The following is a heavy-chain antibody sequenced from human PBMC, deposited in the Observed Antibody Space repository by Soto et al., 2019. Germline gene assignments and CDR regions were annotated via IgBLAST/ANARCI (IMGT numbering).Heavy chain of an antibody. J-gene: IGHJ6*02. CDR1: GYTFTSYV. CDR2: ISAYNGNT. CDR3: ARVWNWNVAVYYYYGMDV. V-gene: IGHV1-18*04. Sequence: GASVKVSCKASGYTFTSYVINWVLQAPGQGLEWMGWISAYNGNTNYAQKLQGRVTTTTDTSTSTAYMELRSLRSDDTAVYYCARVWNWNVAVYYYYGMDVWGQGTTVTVSS. D-gene: IGHD1-1*01.